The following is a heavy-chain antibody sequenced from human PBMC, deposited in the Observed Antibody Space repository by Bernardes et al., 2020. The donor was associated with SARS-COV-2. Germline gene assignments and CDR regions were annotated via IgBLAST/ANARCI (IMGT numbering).Heavy chain of an antibody. CDR2: ISAYNGNT. Sequence: ASVKVSCKASGYTLTNYGISWVRQAPGKGLEWMGWISAYNGNTNIAQKLQGRDTMTTDTPIRTAYMELRSLSSDDTAVYYCARDIVVVVAARSWFDPWGQGTLLTVTS. D-gene: IGHD2-15*01. CDR3: ARDIVVVVAARSWFDP. V-gene: IGHV1-18*01. J-gene: IGHJ5*02. CDR1: GYTLTNYG.